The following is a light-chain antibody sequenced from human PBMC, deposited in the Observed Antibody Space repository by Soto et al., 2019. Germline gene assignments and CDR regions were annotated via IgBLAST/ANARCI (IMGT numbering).Light chain of an antibody. CDR3: CSFATSGTWV. V-gene: IGLV2-23*01. Sequence: QSALTQPASVSGSPGQSITLSCTGTSSDVGSYNLASWYQQHPGKAPKLMISEGNKRPSGISNRFSGSKSGNTASLTISGLQAEDEADYYCCSFATSGTWVFGGGTKLTVL. CDR2: EGN. J-gene: IGLJ3*02. CDR1: SSDVGSYNL.